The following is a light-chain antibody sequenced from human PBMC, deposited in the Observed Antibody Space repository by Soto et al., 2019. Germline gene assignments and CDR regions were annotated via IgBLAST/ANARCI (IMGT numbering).Light chain of an antibody. J-gene: IGLJ1*01. CDR3: CSYAGSGTFYV. CDR2: EVS. V-gene: IGLV2-23*02. Sequence: QTVVTQPASVSGSPGQSITISCTGTSSDIGSYILVSWYQQHPGKVPKLMIYEVSKRPSGVSDRFSGSKSGNTASLTISGLQADDEADYYCCSYAGSGTFYVFGSGTKLTVL. CDR1: SSDIGSYIL.